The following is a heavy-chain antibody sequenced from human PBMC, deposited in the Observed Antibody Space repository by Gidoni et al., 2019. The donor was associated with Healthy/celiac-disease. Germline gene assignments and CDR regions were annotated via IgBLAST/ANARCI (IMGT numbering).Heavy chain of an antibody. J-gene: IGHJ4*02. V-gene: IGHV3-30*03. CDR2: ISYDGSNK. D-gene: IGHD3-16*01. CDR1: GFTFSSYG. Sequence: QVQLVESGGGVVPPGRSLRLSCAASGFTFSSYGMHWVRQAPGKGLEWVAVISYDGSNKYYADSVKGRFTISRDNSKNTLYLQMNSLRAEDTAVYYCASHGGRVNYWGQGTLVTVSS. CDR3: ASHGGRVNY.